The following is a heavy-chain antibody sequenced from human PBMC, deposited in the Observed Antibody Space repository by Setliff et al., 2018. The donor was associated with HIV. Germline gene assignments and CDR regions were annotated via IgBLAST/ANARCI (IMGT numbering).Heavy chain of an antibody. CDR1: GGTFSRFA. CDR3: AAYFYDYGDTFDY. D-gene: IGHD4-17*01. V-gene: IGHV1-69*06. CDR2: IILIFGTA. J-gene: IGHJ4*02. Sequence: ASVKVSCKASGGTFSRFAINWVRQAPGQGLEWMGGIILIFGTANYALKFQGKVTITADKSTSTAYMEVRSLRSEDTAVYYCAAYFYDYGDTFDYWGQGTLVTVSS.